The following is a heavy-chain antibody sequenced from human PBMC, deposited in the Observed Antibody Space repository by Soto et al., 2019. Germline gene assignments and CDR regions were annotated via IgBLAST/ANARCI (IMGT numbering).Heavy chain of an antibody. CDR1: GFTFSSYA. Sequence: GGSLRLSCAASGFTFSSYAMSWVRQAPGKGLEWVPAISGSGGSTYYADSVKGRFTISRDNSKNTLYLQMNSLRAEDTAVYYCATLGDGPHYYGMDVWGQGTTVTVSS. V-gene: IGHV3-23*01. D-gene: IGHD3-10*01. CDR3: ATLGDGPHYYGMDV. J-gene: IGHJ6*02. CDR2: ISGSGGST.